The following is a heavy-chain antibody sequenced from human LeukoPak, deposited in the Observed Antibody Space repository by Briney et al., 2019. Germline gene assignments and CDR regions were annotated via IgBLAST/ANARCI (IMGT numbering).Heavy chain of an antibody. J-gene: IGHJ4*02. CDR2: INPNGGST. V-gene: IGHV1-46*01. D-gene: IGHD3-10*01. Sequence: ASGKVSCKASAYTFTNYYLHWVRQPPGQGLEWMGIINPNGGSTSYAQKCQGRFTMTRYTSTSTVYMELRSLRSDDTAVYYCARAILRGLSSPFDYWGQGTLVTVSS. CDR1: AYTFTNYY. CDR3: ARAILRGLSSPFDY.